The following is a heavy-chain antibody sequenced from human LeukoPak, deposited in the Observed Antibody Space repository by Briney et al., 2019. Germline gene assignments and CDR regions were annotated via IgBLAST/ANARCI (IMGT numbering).Heavy chain of an antibody. CDR3: ARSDFWSGYHRGYFDY. D-gene: IGHD3-3*01. Sequence: GGSLRLSCAASGFTFSSYWMTWVRQAPGKGLEWVAKIKQDGSVKYYVDSVKGRFTISRDNANNSLYLQMNSLRAGDTAVYYCARSDFWSGYHRGYFDYWGQGTLVTVSS. J-gene: IGHJ4*02. CDR1: GFTFSSYW. CDR2: IKQDGSVK. V-gene: IGHV3-7*05.